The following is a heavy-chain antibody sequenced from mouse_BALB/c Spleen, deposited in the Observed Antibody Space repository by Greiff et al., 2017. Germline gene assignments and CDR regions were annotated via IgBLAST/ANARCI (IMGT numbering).Heavy chain of an antibody. Sequence: DVKLQESGPGLVKPSQTVSLTCTVTGISITTGNYRWSWIRQFPGNKLEWIGYIYYSGTITYNPSLTSRTTITRDTSKNQFFLEMNSLTAEDTATYYCARKYGNYYFDYWGQGTTLTVSS. CDR2: IYYSGTI. CDR3: ARKYGNYYFDY. V-gene: IGHV3-5*02. CDR1: GISITTGNYR. D-gene: IGHD2-10*02. J-gene: IGHJ2*01.